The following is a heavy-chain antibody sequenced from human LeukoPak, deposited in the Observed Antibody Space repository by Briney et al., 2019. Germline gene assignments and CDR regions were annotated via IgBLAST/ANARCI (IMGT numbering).Heavy chain of an antibody. CDR1: GFTFSDYY. D-gene: IGHD6-19*01. CDR3: ARDNSGRNCFEY. V-gene: IGHV3-11*05. Sequence: GGSLRLSCAASGFTFSDYYMSWVRQAPGKGLEWISYINIGSDYTNYADSVRGRFTISRDNAKNSLYLQMNSLRDEDTAVYYCARDNSGRNCFEYWGQGALVTVSS. J-gene: IGHJ4*02. CDR2: INIGSDYT.